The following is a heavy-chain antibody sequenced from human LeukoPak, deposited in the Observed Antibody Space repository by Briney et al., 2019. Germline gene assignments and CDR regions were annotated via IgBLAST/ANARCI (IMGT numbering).Heavy chain of an antibody. J-gene: IGHJ6*03. CDR1: GYTFTGYY. CDR2: INPNSGGT. V-gene: IGHV1-2*06. Sequence: ASVKVSCRASGYTFTGYYMHWVRQAPGQGLEWMGRINPNSGGTNYAQKFQGRVTMTRDTSISTAYMEPSRLRSDDTAVYYCARGYYDSSGYQIPYYYYMDVWGKGTTVTVSS. D-gene: IGHD3-22*01. CDR3: ARGYYDSSGYQIPYYYYMDV.